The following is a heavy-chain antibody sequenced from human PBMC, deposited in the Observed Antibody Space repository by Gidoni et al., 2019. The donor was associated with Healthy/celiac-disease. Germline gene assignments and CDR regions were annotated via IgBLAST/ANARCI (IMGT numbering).Heavy chain of an antibody. CDR1: GFTFRGYG. Sequence: QVQRVESGGGVVQPGRSLRLACAACGFTFRGYGMHGARQAPGKGLELVAVIWYDGSNKSYADSVKRRFTISRDNSKNTLYLQMNSLRAEDTAVYYCAREMYYDFWSGFGQTPYYYGMDVWGQGTTVTVSS. J-gene: IGHJ6*02. D-gene: IGHD3-3*01. CDR3: AREMYYDFWSGFGQTPYYYGMDV. CDR2: IWYDGSNK. V-gene: IGHV3-33*01.